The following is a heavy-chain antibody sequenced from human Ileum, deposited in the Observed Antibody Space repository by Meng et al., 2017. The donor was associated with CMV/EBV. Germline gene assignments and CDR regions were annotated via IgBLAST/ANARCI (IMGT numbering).Heavy chain of an antibody. Sequence: HVGLVESGAEVKKPGASVKVACTMSGFTFSGYYIHWVRQAPGQGLEWMGWINSKNDGTNYARKFQGRVTMTRETSISTAHMELSGLMSDDTAVYYCVRSSGWSRFDYWGQGTLVTVSS. D-gene: IGHD6-19*01. CDR1: GFTFSGYY. CDR3: VRSSGWSRFDY. CDR2: INSKNDGT. V-gene: IGHV1-2*02. J-gene: IGHJ4*02.